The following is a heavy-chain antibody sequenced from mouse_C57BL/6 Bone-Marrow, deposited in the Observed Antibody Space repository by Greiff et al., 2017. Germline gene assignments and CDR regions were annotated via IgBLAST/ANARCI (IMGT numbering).Heavy chain of an antibody. CDR2: IDPNSGGT. CDR3: ARWGLSSSYYAMDY. CDR1: GYTFTSYW. V-gene: IGHV1-72*01. D-gene: IGHD2-13*01. Sequence: QVHVKQPGAELVKPGASVKLSCKASGYTFTSYWMHWVKQRPGRGLEWIGRIDPNSGGTKYNEKFKSKATLTVDKPSSTAYMQLSSLTSEDSAVYYCARWGLSSSYYAMDYWGQGTSGTVSS. J-gene: IGHJ4*01.